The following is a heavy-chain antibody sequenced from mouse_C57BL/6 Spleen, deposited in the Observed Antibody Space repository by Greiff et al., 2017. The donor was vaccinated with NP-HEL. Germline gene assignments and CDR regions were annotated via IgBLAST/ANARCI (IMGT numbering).Heavy chain of an antibody. V-gene: IGHV1-80*01. CDR1: GYAFSSYW. CDR3: ARSGAYGSSHGWYFDV. CDR2: IYPGDGDT. Sequence: QVQLQQSGAELVKPGASVKISCKASGYAFSSYWMNWVKQRPGKGLEWIGQIYPGDGDTNYNGKFKGKATLTADKSSSTAYMQLSSLTSEDSAVYFCARSGAYGSSHGWYFDVWGTGTTVTVSS. J-gene: IGHJ1*03. D-gene: IGHD1-1*01.